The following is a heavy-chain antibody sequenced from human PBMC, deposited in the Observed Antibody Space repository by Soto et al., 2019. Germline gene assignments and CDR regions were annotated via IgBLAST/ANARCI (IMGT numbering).Heavy chain of an antibody. J-gene: IGHJ4*02. D-gene: IGHD4-17*01. Sequence: QVQLVQSGAEVKKPGASVKVSCKTFGYTFTGFYMHWVRQAPGQGLEWMGWINPNSGDTEYAQNFQGWVTMTRDTSISTAYMELSRLRSDDTAVYYCASGGSTVTREFDYCGQGTLVSVSS. CDR2: INPNSGDT. V-gene: IGHV1-2*04. CDR1: GYTFTGFY. CDR3: ASGGSTVTREFDY.